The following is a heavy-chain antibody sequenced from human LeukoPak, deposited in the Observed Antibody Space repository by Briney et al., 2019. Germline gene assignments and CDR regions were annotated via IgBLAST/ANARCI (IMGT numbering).Heavy chain of an antibody. V-gene: IGHV3-48*01. D-gene: IGHD2-2*01. CDR1: GFTFSSYA. CDR2: ISSSSSTI. Sequence: GGSLRLSCAASGFTFSSYAMSWVRQAPGKGLEWVSYISSSSSTIYYADSVKGRFTTSRDNAKNSLYLQMNSLRAEDTAVYYCARTYCSSTSCLYYYYYMDVWGKGTTVTVSS. J-gene: IGHJ6*03. CDR3: ARTYCSSTSCLYYYYYMDV.